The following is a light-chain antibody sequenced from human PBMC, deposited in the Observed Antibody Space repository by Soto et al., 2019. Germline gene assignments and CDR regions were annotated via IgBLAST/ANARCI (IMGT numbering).Light chain of an antibody. CDR1: SSNIGAGYN. V-gene: IGLV1-40*01. CDR2: GNN. J-gene: IGLJ2*01. CDR3: QSFDSSLSALV. Sequence: QAVVTQPPSVSGAPGQRVTISCTGSSSNIGAGYNVHWYQQLPGTAPKLLIYGNNNRPSGVPDRFSGSKSGTSASLVITGHQAEDEADYYCQSFDSSLSALVFGGGTELTVL.